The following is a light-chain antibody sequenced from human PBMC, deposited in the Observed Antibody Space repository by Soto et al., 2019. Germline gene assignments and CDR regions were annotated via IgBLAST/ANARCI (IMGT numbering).Light chain of an antibody. CDR3: QQLNDYPVT. J-gene: IGKJ1*01. CDR1: QSVSNN. CDR2: GVS. Sequence: EIVMTQSPATLSVSPGERATLSCRASQSVSNNLAWYQQKPGQAPRLLIYGVSTRATGIPARFSGSGFSGSGSGTDFTLSISSLQPEDFATYYCQQLNDYPVTFGQGTKVDIK. V-gene: IGKV3-15*01.